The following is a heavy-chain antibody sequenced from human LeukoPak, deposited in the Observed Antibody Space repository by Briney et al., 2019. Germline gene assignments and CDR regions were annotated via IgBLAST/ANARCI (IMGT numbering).Heavy chain of an antibody. CDR1: GGTFSSYA. J-gene: IGHJ2*01. V-gene: IGHV1-69*13. Sequence: EASVKVSCKASGGTFSSYAISWVRQAPGQGLEWMGGIIPIFGTANYAQKFQGRVTITADESTSTAYMELSSLRSEDTAVHYCASSCSVAAAISGWYFDLWGRGTLVTVSS. CDR2: IIPIFGTA. D-gene: IGHD6-13*01. CDR3: ASSCSVAAAISGWYFDL.